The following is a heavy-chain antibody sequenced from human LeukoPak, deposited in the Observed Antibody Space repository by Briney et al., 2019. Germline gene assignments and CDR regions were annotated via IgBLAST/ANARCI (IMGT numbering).Heavy chain of an antibody. V-gene: IGHV3-23*01. CDR1: GFTFSSYA. CDR2: ISGSGGST. J-gene: IGHJ4*02. D-gene: IGHD6-13*01. Sequence: PGGSLRLSCAASGFTFSSYAMSWVRQAPGKGLEWVSAISGSGGSTYYADSVKGRFTISRDNSKNTLYLQMNSLRAEETAVYYCAKGTGGLSAAAGTPGYWGQGTLVTVSS. CDR3: AKGTGGLSAAAGTPGY.